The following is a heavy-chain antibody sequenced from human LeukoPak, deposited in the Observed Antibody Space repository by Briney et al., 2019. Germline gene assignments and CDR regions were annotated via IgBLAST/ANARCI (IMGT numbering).Heavy chain of an antibody. D-gene: IGHD3-22*01. V-gene: IGHV1-69*13. J-gene: IGHJ6*02. CDR2: IIPIFGTA. Sequence: GASVKVSCKASGGTFSSYAISWVRQAPGQGLEWMGGIIPIFGTANYAQKFQGRVTITADESTSTAYMELSSLRSEDTAVYYCARSEYYYDSSGLQSYYYGMDVWGQGTTVTVSS. CDR3: ARSEYYYDSSGLQSYYYGMDV. CDR1: GGTFSSYA.